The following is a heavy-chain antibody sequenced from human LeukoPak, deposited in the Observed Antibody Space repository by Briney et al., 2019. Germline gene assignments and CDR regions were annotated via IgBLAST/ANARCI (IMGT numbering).Heavy chain of an antibody. CDR1: GFTFSGSA. Sequence: GGSLRLSCAASGFTFSGSAMHWVRQASGKGLEWVGRIRGKANSYATAYTASVKGRFTISRDDSKNMAYLQMNSLTTEDTAVYYCTRRDGYNPVDYWGQGTLVTVSS. D-gene: IGHD5-24*01. V-gene: IGHV3-73*01. CDR3: TRRDGYNPVDY. J-gene: IGHJ4*02. CDR2: IRGKANSYAT.